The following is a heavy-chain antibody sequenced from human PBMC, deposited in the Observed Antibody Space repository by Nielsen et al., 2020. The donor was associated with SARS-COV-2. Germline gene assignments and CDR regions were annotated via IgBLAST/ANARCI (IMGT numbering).Heavy chain of an antibody. D-gene: IGHD6-19*01. Sequence: ASVKVSCKASGYTFTSYDINWVRQATGQGLEWMGWMNPNSGNTGYAQKFQGRVTMTRNTSISTAYMELSSLRSEDAAVYYCARDRIAVAGLYFDYWGQGTLVTVSS. J-gene: IGHJ4*02. CDR1: GYTFTSYD. V-gene: IGHV1-8*01. CDR3: ARDRIAVAGLYFDY. CDR2: MNPNSGNT.